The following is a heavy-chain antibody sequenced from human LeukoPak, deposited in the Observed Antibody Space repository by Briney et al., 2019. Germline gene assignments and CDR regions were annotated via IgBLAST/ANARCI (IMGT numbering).Heavy chain of an antibody. CDR1: GGSFSGYY. CDR2: ISHSGST. CDR3: ARGPRLWFGDRSWFDY. J-gene: IGHJ4*02. D-gene: IGHD3-10*01. Sequence: SETLSLTCAVYGGSFSGYYWSWLRQPPGKGLEWIGEISHSGSTNYNPPLKRRVTISVDTSKNQFSLKLSSVTAADTAVYYCARGPRLWFGDRSWFDYWGQGTLVTVSS. V-gene: IGHV4-34*01.